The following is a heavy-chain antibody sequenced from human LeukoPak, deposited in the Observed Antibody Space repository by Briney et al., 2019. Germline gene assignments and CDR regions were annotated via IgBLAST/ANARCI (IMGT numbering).Heavy chain of an antibody. CDR3: AREVHGDYGRSFDY. J-gene: IGHJ4*02. CDR1: GGTFSSYA. Sequence: ASVKVSCKASGGTFSSYAISWVRQAPGQGLEWMGGIIPIFGTANYAQKFQGRVTITADESTSTAYMELSSLRSEDTAVYYCAREVHGDYGRSFDYWGQGTLVTVSS. D-gene: IGHD4-17*01. V-gene: IGHV1-69*13. CDR2: IIPIFGTA.